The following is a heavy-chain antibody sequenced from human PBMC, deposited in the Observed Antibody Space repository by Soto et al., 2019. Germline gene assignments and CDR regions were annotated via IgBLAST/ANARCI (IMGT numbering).Heavy chain of an antibody. J-gene: IGHJ4*01. Sequence: GASVKVSCKASGYTFTDSFIHWVRQAPGQGLECMGWINPNNGRTTLAPKFQGRVTLIRDTSINTAYLDLSRLRSDDTAVYYCARVHVMVVAVSTFDYWGHGTLVTVSS. V-gene: IGHV1-2*02. CDR3: ARVHVMVVAVSTFDY. CDR1: GYTFTDSF. D-gene: IGHD3-10*01. CDR2: INPNNGRT.